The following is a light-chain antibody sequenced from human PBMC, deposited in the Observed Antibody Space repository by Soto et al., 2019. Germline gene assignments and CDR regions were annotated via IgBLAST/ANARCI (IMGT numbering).Light chain of an antibody. V-gene: IGLV2-18*02. CDR2: EVS. CDR1: SSDVGSYNR. J-gene: IGLJ1*01. CDR3: SSYTTSTTYV. Sequence: QSVLTQPPSVSGSPGQSVTISCTGTSSDVGSYNRVSWYQQPPGTAPKLMIYEVSNRPSGVPDRFSGSKSDNTASLTISGLQAEDEADYYCSSYTTSTTYVFGTVTKVTVL.